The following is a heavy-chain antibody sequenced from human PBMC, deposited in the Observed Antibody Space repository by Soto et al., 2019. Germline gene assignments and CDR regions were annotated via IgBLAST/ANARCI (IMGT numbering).Heavy chain of an antibody. CDR1: GFTFSSYW. Sequence: VGSLRLSCAASGFTFSSYWMHWVRQAPGKGLEWVSLISATGGGTYYADSVKGRFTISRDNSHNTLYLQVHSLTAEDTAVYYCAKDRRAGGNSAFYFDFWGQGAQVTVSS. D-gene: IGHD3-16*01. CDR2: ISATGGGT. J-gene: IGHJ4*02. V-gene: IGHV3-23*01. CDR3: AKDRRAGGNSAFYFDF.